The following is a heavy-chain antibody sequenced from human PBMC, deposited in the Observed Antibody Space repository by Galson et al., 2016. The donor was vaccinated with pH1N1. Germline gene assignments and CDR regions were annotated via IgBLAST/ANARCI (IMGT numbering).Heavy chain of an antibody. Sequence: SVKVSCKASGYTFTIYGISWVRQAPGQGLEWMGWINPNSDVTKYAQKFQDRVTMTRDTSINAAYMELSGLTSDDTAVYYCARDPRELSPTFGAFDIWGQGTIITVSS. CDR3: ARDPRELSPTFGAFDI. V-gene: IGHV1-2*02. J-gene: IGHJ3*02. CDR1: GYTFTIYG. CDR2: INPNSDVT. D-gene: IGHD3-16*02.